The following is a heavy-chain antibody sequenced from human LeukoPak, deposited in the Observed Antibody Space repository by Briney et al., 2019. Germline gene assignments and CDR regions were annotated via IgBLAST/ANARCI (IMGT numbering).Heavy chain of an antibody. CDR3: ARDTVATVGAFDI. CDR2: ISSSSSYI. D-gene: IGHD1-1*01. V-gene: IGHV3-21*01. CDR1: GFTFSSYT. J-gene: IGHJ3*02. Sequence: PGGSLRLSCAASGFTFSSYTMNWVRQAPGKGLEWVPSISSSSSYIFYAGSVKGRFTISRDNAKNSLYLQMNSLRAEDTAVYYCARDTVATVGAFDIWGQGTMVTVSS.